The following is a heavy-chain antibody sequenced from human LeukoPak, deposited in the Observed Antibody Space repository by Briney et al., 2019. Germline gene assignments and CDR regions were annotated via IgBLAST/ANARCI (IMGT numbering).Heavy chain of an antibody. CDR3: ARANQNHFDY. D-gene: IGHD1-14*01. J-gene: IGHJ4*02. Sequence: ASVKVSCKTSGYTFTGYYMHWVRQAPGQGLEWMGWIIPNNGGTNYAQKFQGRVTMTRDTSISTAFMEMSRLRSDDTAIYYCARANQNHFDYWGQGTLVTVSS. CDR2: IIPNNGGT. CDR1: GYTFTGYY. V-gene: IGHV1-2*02.